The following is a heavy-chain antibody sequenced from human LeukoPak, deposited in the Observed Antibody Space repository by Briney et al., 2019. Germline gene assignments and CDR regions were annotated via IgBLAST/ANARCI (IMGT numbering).Heavy chain of an antibody. Sequence: SETLSLTCTVSGGSISSSSYYWGWIRQPPGKGLEWIGSIYYSGSTYYNPSLKSRVTISVDTSKNQFSLKLSSVTAADTAVYYCARGRGGSRGYRPSYMDVWGKGTTVTVSS. J-gene: IGHJ6*03. CDR1: GGSISSSSYY. V-gene: IGHV4-39*07. CDR2: IYYSGST. CDR3: ARGRGGSRGYRPSYMDV. D-gene: IGHD5-18*01.